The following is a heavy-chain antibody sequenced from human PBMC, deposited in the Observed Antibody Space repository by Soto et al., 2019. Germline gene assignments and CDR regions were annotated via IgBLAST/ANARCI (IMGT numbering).Heavy chain of an antibody. CDR3: ANMYSSSSGVGY. CDR1: GFTFSSYA. CDR2: ISGSGSST. D-gene: IGHD6-6*01. V-gene: IGHV3-23*01. J-gene: IGHJ4*02. Sequence: PGGSLRLSCVASGFTFSSYAMSWVRQAPGKGLEWVSAISGSGSSTYCADSVKGRFTISRDNSKNTLYLQMNSLRAEDTAVYYCANMYSSSSGVGYWGQGTPVTVSS.